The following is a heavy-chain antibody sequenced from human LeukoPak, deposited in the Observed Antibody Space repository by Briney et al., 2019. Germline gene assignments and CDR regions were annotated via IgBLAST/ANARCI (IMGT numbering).Heavy chain of an antibody. V-gene: IGHV5-51*01. D-gene: IGHD2-15*01. CDR2: IYPGDSDT. Sequence: GESPKISCKGSGYTFTSHWIAWVRQMPGKGLEWMGSIYPGDSDTRYSPSFQGHVTISADKAISTAYLQWSRLKASDTAMYYCARTSGCWSGDRCYGEDYWGQGTLVTVS. J-gene: IGHJ4*02. CDR3: ARTSGCWSGDRCYGEDY. CDR1: GYTFTSHW.